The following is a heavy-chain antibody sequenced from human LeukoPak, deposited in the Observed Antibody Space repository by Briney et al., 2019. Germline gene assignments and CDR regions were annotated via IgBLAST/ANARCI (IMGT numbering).Heavy chain of an antibody. Sequence: GASVKVSCKTSGYTFTGYYLHWVRQAPGQGLEWMGWINPNSGDTTYTQKFQGRVTMTGDTSISTAYMELSRLMSDDTAVYYCARVGLKSSGYYRLDYWGQGTLVTVSS. J-gene: IGHJ4*02. D-gene: IGHD3-22*01. V-gene: IGHV1-2*02. CDR2: INPNSGDT. CDR1: GYTFTGYY. CDR3: ARVGLKSSGYYRLDY.